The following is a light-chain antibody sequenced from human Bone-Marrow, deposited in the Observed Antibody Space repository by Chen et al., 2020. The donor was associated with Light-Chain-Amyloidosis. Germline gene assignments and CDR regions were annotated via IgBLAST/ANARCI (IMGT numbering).Light chain of an antibody. CDR2: DDS. CDR1: NLGSTS. Sequence: SYVLTQPSSVSVAPGQTAMIACGGNNLGSTSVHWYQQTPGQAPLLVVYDDSDRPSGIPGRLSGCDSGNTATLTISRGEGGDEADYYCQVWDRGSDRPVFGGGTKLPVL. CDR3: QVWDRGSDRPV. V-gene: IGLV3-21*02. J-gene: IGLJ3*02.